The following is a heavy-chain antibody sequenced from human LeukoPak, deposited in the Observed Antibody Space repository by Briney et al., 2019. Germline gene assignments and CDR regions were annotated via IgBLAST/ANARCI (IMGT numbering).Heavy chain of an antibody. J-gene: IGHJ4*02. V-gene: IGHV4-4*07. D-gene: IGHD5-12*01. CDR3: ARDRGDGYDYFWDY. Sequence: SETLSLTCTVSGGSLSSYYWSWIRQPPGKGLEWIGRIYTSESTNYNPSLKSRVTMSVDTSKNQFSLKLSSVTAADTAVYYCARDRGDGYDYFWDYWGQGTLVTVSS. CDR1: GGSLSSYY. CDR2: IYTSEST.